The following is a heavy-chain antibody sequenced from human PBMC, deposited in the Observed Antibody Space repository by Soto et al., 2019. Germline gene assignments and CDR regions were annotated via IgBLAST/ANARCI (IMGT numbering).Heavy chain of an antibody. Sequence: PSETLSLTCTVSGGSIGSGGYYWSWIRQHPGKGLEWIGYIYYSGSTYYNPSLKSRVTISVDTSKNQFSLKLSSVTAADTAVYYCARGEFTPGAFDIWGQGTMVTVSS. CDR2: IYYSGST. J-gene: IGHJ3*02. D-gene: IGHD3-16*01. CDR3: ARGEFTPGAFDI. CDR1: GGSIGSGGYY. V-gene: IGHV4-31*03.